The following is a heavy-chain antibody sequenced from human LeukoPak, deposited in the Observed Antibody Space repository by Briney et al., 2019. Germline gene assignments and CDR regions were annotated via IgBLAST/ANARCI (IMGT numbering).Heavy chain of an antibody. CDR1: GFIFSSFS. V-gene: IGHV3-21*01. CDR2: ISSSSSYI. J-gene: IGHJ4*02. Sequence: AGSLRLSCAASGFIFSSFSMNWGRQAPGKGLERVSAISSSSSYIYYADPVKGRFTISRDNAKNSLYLQMNSLRAEDTAVYYCARADTAMAMRLDYWGQGTLVTVSS. CDR3: ARADTAMAMRLDY. D-gene: IGHD5-18*01.